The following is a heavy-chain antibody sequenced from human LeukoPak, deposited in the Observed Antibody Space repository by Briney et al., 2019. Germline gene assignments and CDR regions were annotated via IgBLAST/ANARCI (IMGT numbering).Heavy chain of an antibody. CDR3: AKDRPYCGGDCYSSY. CDR1: GFTVSSNY. CDR2: IYSGGST. D-gene: IGHD2-21*02. J-gene: IGHJ4*02. V-gene: IGHV3-53*01. Sequence: GGSLRLSCAASGFTVSSNYMSWVRQAPGKGLEWVSVIYSGGSTYYADSVKGRFTISRDNSKNTLYLQMNSLRAEDTAVYYCAKDRPYCGGDCYSSYWGQGTLVTVSS.